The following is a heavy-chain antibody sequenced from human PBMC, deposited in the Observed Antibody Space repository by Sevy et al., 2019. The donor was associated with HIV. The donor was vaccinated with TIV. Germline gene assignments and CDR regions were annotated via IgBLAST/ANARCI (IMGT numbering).Heavy chain of an antibody. CDR3: ARGLYSYGYNY. Sequence: GGSLRLSCAASGFTVSSNYMSWVRQAPGKGLEWVSVIYSGGSTYYADSVKARFTISRDNSKNTLYLKMNSLRAEDTAVYYCARGLYSYGYNYWGQGTLVTVSS. D-gene: IGHD5-18*01. CDR2: IYSGGST. J-gene: IGHJ4*02. CDR1: GFTVSSNY. V-gene: IGHV3-53*01.